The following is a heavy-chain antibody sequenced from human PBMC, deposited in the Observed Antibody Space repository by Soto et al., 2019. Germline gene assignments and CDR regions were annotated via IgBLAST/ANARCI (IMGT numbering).Heavy chain of an antibody. CDR2: INIDGSIS. CDR1: GFSFSSYW. J-gene: IGHJ4*02. D-gene: IGHD3-22*01. Sequence: AGGSLRLSCAASGFSFSSYWMHWVRQAPGKGLVWVSGINIDGSISDYADSVKGRFTISRDNAKNTLYLQMNSLRAEDTAVYYCAKSYYDSSGYLGYWGQGTLVTVSS. V-gene: IGHV3-74*01. CDR3: AKSYYDSSGYLGY.